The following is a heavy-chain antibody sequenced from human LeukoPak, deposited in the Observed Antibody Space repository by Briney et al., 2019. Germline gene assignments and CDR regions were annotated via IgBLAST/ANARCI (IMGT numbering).Heavy chain of an antibody. CDR1: GGSFTADNYF. J-gene: IGHJ4*02. V-gene: IGHV4-30-4*08. CDR2: IYYTAGS. CDR3: GRGLRYSESYVVEY. D-gene: IGHD1-26*01. Sequence: SETLSLTCTVSGGSFTADNYFWSWTRQPPGEGLEWIGYIYYTAGSYYNPSLKSRVTMSIDASTNQFSLKLNSVTAADTAVYHCGRGLRYSESYVVEYWGLGTLVTVSP.